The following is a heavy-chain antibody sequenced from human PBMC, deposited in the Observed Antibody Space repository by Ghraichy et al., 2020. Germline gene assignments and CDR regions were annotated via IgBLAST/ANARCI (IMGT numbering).Heavy chain of an antibody. V-gene: IGHV3-33*01. Sequence: GGSLRLSCAASGFALSTFPIHWVRQAPGKDLEWVAYIWHDGSNKYYKDSVKGRFTISRDNSKEMVYLQMDRLQVDDTSVYYCARGEEGPIYGLDVWGQGTTVIVSS. J-gene: IGHJ6*02. CDR3: ARGEEGPIYGLDV. CDR1: GFALSTFP. D-gene: IGHD3-3*01. CDR2: IWHDGSNK.